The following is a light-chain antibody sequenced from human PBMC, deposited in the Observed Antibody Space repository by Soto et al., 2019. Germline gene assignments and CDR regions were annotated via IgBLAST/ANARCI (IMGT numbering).Light chain of an antibody. CDR3: QQYNNWLS. V-gene: IGKV3-15*01. Sequence: EIVMTQSPATLSVSPGERATLSCRASQSVSYKLAWYQQKPGQAPRLLIYGASTRATAIPARFSGSGSGTEFTLTISSLQSEDFAVYYCQQYNNWLSFGQGTRMEIK. CDR1: QSVSYK. J-gene: IGKJ5*01. CDR2: GAS.